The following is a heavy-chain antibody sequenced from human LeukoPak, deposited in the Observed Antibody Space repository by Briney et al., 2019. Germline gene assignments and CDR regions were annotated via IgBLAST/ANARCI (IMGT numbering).Heavy chain of an antibody. D-gene: IGHD2-21*02. CDR2: INADNGDT. CDR3: ARDEPYCGGDCYSGWFDP. Sequence: ASVKVSCKASGYTFTSYAVHWVRQAPGQRLEWMGWINADNGDTEYSQNFQGRVTITRDTSANTAYMELSSLRSEDTAVYYCARDEPYCGGDCYSGWFDPWGQGTLVTVSS. CDR1: GYTFTSYA. V-gene: IGHV1-3*01. J-gene: IGHJ5*02.